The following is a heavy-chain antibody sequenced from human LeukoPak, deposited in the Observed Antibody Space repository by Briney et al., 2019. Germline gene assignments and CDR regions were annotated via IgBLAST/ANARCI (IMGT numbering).Heavy chain of an antibody. CDR1: EFTFSSYN. J-gene: IGHJ6*03. V-gene: IGHV3-21*01. Sequence: GGSLRLSCAASEFTFSSYNMNWVRQAPGKGLEWVSSISSFSSYIYYADSVKGRFTISRDNSKNTLYLQMNSLRAEDTAVYYCARDLPWVGDLCSGGSCYHYYYYYMDVWGKGTTVTVSS. CDR2: ISSFSSYI. CDR3: ARDLPWVGDLCSGGSCYHYYYYYMDV. D-gene: IGHD2-15*01.